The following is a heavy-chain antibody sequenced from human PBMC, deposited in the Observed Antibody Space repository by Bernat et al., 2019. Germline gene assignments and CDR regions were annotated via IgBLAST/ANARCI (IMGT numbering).Heavy chain of an antibody. D-gene: IGHD5-12*01. CDR3: ARGFPGGWLQAFDY. V-gene: IGHV3-74*01. CDR1: GFTFSSYW. J-gene: IGHJ4*02. Sequence: EVQLVESGGGLVQPGGSLRLSCAASGFTFSSYWMHWVRQAPGKGLVWVSRINSDGGSTSYADSVKGRFTISRDNAKNTLYLQMNSLRAEDTAVYYCARGFPGGWLQAFDYWGQGTLVTVSS. CDR2: INSDGGST.